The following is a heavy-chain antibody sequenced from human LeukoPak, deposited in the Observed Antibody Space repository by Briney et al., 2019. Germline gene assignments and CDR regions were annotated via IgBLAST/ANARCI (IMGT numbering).Heavy chain of an antibody. D-gene: IGHD6-6*01. CDR1: GFTFSSYS. Sequence: GGSLRLSCAASGFTFSSYSMNWVRQAPGKGLEWVSYISSSSSTIYYADSVKGRFTISRDNAKNSLYLQMNSLRAEDTAVYFCARDYGQLGNWFGHWGQGTLVTVSS. J-gene: IGHJ5*02. CDR3: ARDYGQLGNWFGH. CDR2: ISSSSSTI. V-gene: IGHV3-48*01.